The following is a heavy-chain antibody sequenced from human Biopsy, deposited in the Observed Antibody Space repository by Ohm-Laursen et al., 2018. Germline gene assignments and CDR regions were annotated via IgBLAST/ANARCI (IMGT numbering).Heavy chain of an antibody. J-gene: IGHJ2*01. Sequence: VKISCKASGGMFNSYTINWLRQAPGQGLQWMGGIMSLYNTTNYAQKFWDRITVTADKSTNTVYMTLSSLTSEDTAVYFCARGLGGYDYWYFDLWGRGTLVSVSS. D-gene: IGHD5-12*01. V-gene: IGHV1-69*13. CDR2: IMSLYNTT. CDR3: ARGLGGYDYWYFDL. CDR1: GGMFNSYT.